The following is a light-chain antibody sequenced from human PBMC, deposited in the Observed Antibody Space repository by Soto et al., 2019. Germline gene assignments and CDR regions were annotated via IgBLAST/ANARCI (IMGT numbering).Light chain of an antibody. CDR3: SSYTRIPALV. Sequence: QSALTQPASVSGSPGQSITISSTGTSSDVGGYNSVSWYQQHPGKVPKIMIYDVSIRPSGVPDRFSGSKSGNTASLTISGLQAEDEADYYYSSYTRIPALVFGTGTKLTVL. CDR2: DVS. J-gene: IGLJ1*01. CDR1: SSDVGGYNS. V-gene: IGLV2-14*01.